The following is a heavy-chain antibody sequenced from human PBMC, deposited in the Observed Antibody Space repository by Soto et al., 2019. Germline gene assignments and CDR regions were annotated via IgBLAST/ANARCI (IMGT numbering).Heavy chain of an antibody. CDR1: GGSISSSSYY. CDR2: IYYSGST. CDR3: ARLSVSGYYQGSEYFQH. D-gene: IGHD3-22*01. J-gene: IGHJ1*01. Sequence: SETLSLTCTVSGGSISSSSYYWGWIRQPPGKGLEWIGSIYYSGSTYYNPSLKSRVTISVDTSKNQFSLKLSSVTAADTAVYYCARLSVSGYYQGSEYFQHWGQGTLVTVSS. V-gene: IGHV4-39*01.